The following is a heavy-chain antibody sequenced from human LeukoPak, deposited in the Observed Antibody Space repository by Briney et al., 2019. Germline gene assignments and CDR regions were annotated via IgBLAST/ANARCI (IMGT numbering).Heavy chain of an antibody. D-gene: IGHD6-19*01. V-gene: IGHV3-7*03. CDR1: GFTFSSYW. CDR2: IKQDGSEK. CDR3: AKHQYSSAWYQLDY. J-gene: IGHJ4*02. Sequence: GGSLRLSCAASGFTFSSYWMSWVRQAPGKGLEWVANIKQDGSEKYYVDSVKGRFTISRDNSENTLYLQMNSLRAEDTAVYYCAKHQYSSAWYQLDYWGQGTLVTVSS.